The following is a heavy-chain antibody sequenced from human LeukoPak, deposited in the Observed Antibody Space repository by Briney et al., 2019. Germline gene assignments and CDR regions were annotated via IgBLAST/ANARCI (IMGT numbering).Heavy chain of an antibody. J-gene: IGHJ4*02. V-gene: IGHV1-69*13. Sequence: SVKVSCKASGGTFSSYAISWVRQAPGQGLEWMGGIIPIFGTANYAQKFQGRVTITADESTSTAYMELSSLRSEDTAVYYCARGRFGSGSFLHYFDYWGQGTLVTVSS. CDR3: ARGRFGSGSFLHYFDY. D-gene: IGHD3-10*01. CDR2: IIPIFGTA. CDR1: GGTFSSYA.